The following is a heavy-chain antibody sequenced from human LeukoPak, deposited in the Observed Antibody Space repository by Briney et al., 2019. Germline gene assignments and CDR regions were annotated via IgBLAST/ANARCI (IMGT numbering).Heavy chain of an antibody. CDR3: TRLSFMTTVTPTDY. V-gene: IGHV3-73*01. CDR1: GFTFSGSA. D-gene: IGHD4-17*01. Sequence: PGGSLRLSCAASGFTFSGSAMHWVRQGSGKGLEWVGRIRSKANSYATAYAASVKGRFTISRDDSKNTAYPQMNSLKTEDTAVYYCTRLSFMTTVTPTDYWGQGILVTVSS. CDR2: IRSKANSYAT. J-gene: IGHJ4*02.